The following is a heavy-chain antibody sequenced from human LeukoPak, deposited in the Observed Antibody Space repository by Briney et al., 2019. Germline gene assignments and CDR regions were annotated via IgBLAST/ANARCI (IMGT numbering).Heavy chain of an antibody. D-gene: IGHD1-26*01. CDR1: GFTFSSYW. J-gene: IGHJ4*02. CDR2: IREDGSEK. V-gene: IGHV3-7*01. CDR3: ATYSGAHHKTFDY. Sequence: GGSLRLSCAASGFTFSSYWMSWVRQAPGKGLEWGAHIREDGSEKYYLDSVEGRFTISRDNAKSSLYLQLNSLRVDDTAVYYCATYSGAHHKTFDYWGRGTLVTVSS.